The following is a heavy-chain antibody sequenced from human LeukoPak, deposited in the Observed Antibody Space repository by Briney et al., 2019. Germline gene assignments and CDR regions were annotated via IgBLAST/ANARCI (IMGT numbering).Heavy chain of an antibody. CDR1: GFTFSSYE. Sequence: PGGSLRLSCAASGFTFSSYEMNWVRQAPGKGLEWVSYISSSGSTIYYADSVKGRFTISRDNAKNSLYLQMNSLRAEDTAVYYCARGGNTAMIVVVDAFDIWGQGTMVTVSS. V-gene: IGHV3-48*03. D-gene: IGHD3-22*01. J-gene: IGHJ3*02. CDR3: ARGGNTAMIVVVDAFDI. CDR2: ISSSGSTI.